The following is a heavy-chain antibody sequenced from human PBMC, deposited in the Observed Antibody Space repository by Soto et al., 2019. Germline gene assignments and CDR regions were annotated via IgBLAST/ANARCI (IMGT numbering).Heavy chain of an antibody. CDR2: INPNSGGT. D-gene: IGHD2-2*01. Sequence: QVQLVQSGAEVKKPGASVKVSCKASGYTFTGYYMHWVRQAPGQGLEWMGWINPNSGGTNYAQKFQGWVTMTRDTSLSTAYMELSRLRSHDTAVYYCARATLGYCSSTSCQGDYYYYYMYVWGKGTTVTVSS. CDR3: ARATLGYCSSTSCQGDYYYYYMYV. J-gene: IGHJ6*03. CDR1: GYTFTGYY. V-gene: IGHV1-2*04.